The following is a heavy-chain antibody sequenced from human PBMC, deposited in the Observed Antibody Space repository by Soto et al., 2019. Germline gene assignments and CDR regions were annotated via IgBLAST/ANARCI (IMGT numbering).Heavy chain of an antibody. CDR3: ARDLKEYCSDGKCNWFDP. V-gene: IGHV4-59*01. D-gene: IGHD2-15*01. CDR2: ISYSGST. J-gene: IGHJ5*02. Sequence: SETLSLTCTVSGASITTYYCRCIRQPPAKGLEWIGSISYSGSTDYNPSLKSRVTISFDASKNQISLQVRSATAADAAVYYCARDLKEYCSDGKCNWFDPWGQGTLVTVS. CDR1: GASITTYY.